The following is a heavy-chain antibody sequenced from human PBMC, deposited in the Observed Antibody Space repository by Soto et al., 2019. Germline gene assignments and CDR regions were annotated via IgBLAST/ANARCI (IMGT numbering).Heavy chain of an antibody. CDR3: AHRRGAAAFAY. D-gene: IGHD6-13*01. CDR1: WFSLSRSGEA. V-gene: IGHV2-5*02. Sequence: SGATLVNHTQTLTLTCTFSWFSLSRSGEAEGWIRQPPGKALEWLALIYWDDDERYSPSLQRRLTISKDTSKNQVVLRMTNMDPSVTVTYYCAHRRGAAAFAYWGQGTLVTVSS. CDR2: IYWDDDE. J-gene: IGHJ4*02.